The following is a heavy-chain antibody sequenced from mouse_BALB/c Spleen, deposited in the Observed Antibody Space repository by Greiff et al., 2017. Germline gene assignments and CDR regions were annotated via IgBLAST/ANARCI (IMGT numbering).Heavy chain of an antibody. Sequence: EVQLQQSGPELVKPGASVKISCKASGYSFTGYYMHWVKQSHVKSLEWIGRINPYNGATSYNQNFKDKASLTVDKSSSTAYMELHSLTSEDSAVYYCASPRGAGPFDYWGQGTTLTVSS. D-gene: IGHD3-3*01. V-gene: IGHV1-31*01. CDR2: INPYNGAT. CDR3: ASPRGAGPFDY. CDR1: GYSFTGYY. J-gene: IGHJ2*01.